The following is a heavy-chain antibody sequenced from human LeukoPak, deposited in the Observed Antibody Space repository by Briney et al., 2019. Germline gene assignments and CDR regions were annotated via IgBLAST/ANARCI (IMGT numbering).Heavy chain of an antibody. CDR2: IIPIFGTA. D-gene: IGHD5/OR15-5a*01. Sequence: GASVKVSCKASGGTLSSYAISWVRQAPGQGLEWMGRIIPIFGTANYAQKFQGRVTITTDESTSTAYMELSSLRSEDTAVYYCARDVSKEGFDYWGQGTLVTVSS. CDR1: GGTLSSYA. V-gene: IGHV1-69*05. J-gene: IGHJ4*02. CDR3: ARDVSKEGFDY.